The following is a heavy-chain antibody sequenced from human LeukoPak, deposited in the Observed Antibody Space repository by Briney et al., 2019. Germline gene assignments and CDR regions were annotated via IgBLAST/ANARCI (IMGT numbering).Heavy chain of an antibody. CDR2: ISYDGNNK. CDR3: AKVLYSSGWYAATVDY. J-gene: IGHJ4*02. D-gene: IGHD6-19*01. V-gene: IGHV3-30*18. CDR1: GFTFSNYG. Sequence: GSLRLSXAASGFTFSNYGMHWVRQAPGKGLEWVAVISYDGNNKYYADSVKGRFTISRDNSKNTLYLQMNSLRAEDTAVYHCAKVLYSSGWYAATVDYWGQGTLVTVSS.